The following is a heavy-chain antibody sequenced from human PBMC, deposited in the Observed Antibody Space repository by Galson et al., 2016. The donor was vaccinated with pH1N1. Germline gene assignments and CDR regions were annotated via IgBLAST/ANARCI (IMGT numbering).Heavy chain of an antibody. CDR3: ARDGDGRLRVGELFGGRYQYYGMDV. CDR1: GYTFTNYA. CDR2: INTNTGNP. V-gene: IGHV7-4-1*02. D-gene: IGHD3-16*01. J-gene: IGHJ6*02. Sequence: SVKVSCKASGYTFTNYAMNWVRPAPGQGLEWMGWINTNTGNPTYVQGFTGRFVFSLDPSVSTAYLQISGLKAEDTAVYYCARDGDGRLRVGELFGGRYQYYGMDVWGQGTTVTVSS.